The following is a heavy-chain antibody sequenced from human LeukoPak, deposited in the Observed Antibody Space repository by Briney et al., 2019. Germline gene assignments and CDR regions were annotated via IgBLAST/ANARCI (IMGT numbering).Heavy chain of an antibody. CDR1: GYTFTSYA. J-gene: IGHJ4*02. D-gene: IGHD3-22*01. CDR2: ISAHNGNT. V-gene: IGHV1-18*01. CDR3: ARGGYFYETSRYFHFDY. Sequence: ASVKVSCKASGYTFTSYAITWVRQAPGQGLEWVAWISAHNGNTNYAQNLQDRVTVTTDTSTSTAYMELMSLRSDDTAVYDCARGGYFYETSRYFHFDYWGQGTLVTVSS.